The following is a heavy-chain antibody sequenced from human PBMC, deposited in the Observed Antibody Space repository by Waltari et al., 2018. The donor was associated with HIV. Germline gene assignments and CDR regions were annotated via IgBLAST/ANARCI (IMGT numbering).Heavy chain of an antibody. J-gene: IGHJ6*02. D-gene: IGHD1-1*01. V-gene: IGHV4-34*02. Sequence: QVQLQQWGAGQVKPSETMSLTCILSGGSFSGFSLPWVRPSPGKGLEWIGEIDQSGASRFNPSLKRRITISMDTSRSHFALKLSPVSPADTAVYYCARGPSLRAFRGNLYFNSSLDVWGQGTTVTVSS. CDR3: ARGPSLRAFRGNLYFNSSLDV. CDR2: IDQSGAS. CDR1: GGSFSGFS.